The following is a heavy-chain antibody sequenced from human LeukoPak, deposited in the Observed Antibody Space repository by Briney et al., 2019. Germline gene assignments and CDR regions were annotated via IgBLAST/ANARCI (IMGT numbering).Heavy chain of an antibody. D-gene: IGHD2-2*01. CDR1: GFAVSSND. J-gene: IGHJ4*02. CDR3: ASQNAGYCSSTSKCEY. V-gene: IGHV4-39*01. Sequence: GSLRLSCAASGFAVSSNDMSWVRQPPGKGLEWIGSNYYSGSTYYNPSLKSRVTISVDTSKNQFSLKLSSVTAADTAVYYCASQNAGYCSSTSKCEYWGQGTLVTVSS. CDR2: NYYSGST.